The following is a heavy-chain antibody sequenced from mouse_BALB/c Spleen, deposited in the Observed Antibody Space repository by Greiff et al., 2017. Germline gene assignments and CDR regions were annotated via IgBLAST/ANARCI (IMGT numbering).Heavy chain of an antibody. V-gene: IGHV5-9-4*01. D-gene: IGHD1-1*01. CDR1: GFTFSSYA. CDR3: ARAITTVVAYYAMDY. J-gene: IGHJ4*01. Sequence: EVKVVESGGGLVKPGGSLKLSCAASGFTFSSYAMSWVRQSPEKRLEWVAEISSGGSYTYYPDTVTGRFTISRDNAKNTLYLEMSSLRSEDTAMYYCARAITTVVAYYAMDYWGQGTSVTVSS. CDR2: ISSGGSYT.